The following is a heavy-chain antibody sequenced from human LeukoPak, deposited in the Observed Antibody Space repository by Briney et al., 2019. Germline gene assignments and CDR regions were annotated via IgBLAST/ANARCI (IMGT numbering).Heavy chain of an antibody. Sequence: GGSLRLSCAASGFTVSSNYMSWVRQAPGKGLEWVSVIDSGGSTYYADSVKGRFTISRDNSKNTLYLQMNSLRAEDTAVCYCARDLFSGVTTVWWGQGTLVTVSS. D-gene: IGHD4-17*01. CDR2: IDSGGST. J-gene: IGHJ4*02. V-gene: IGHV3-53*01. CDR3: ARDLFSGVTTVW. CDR1: GFTVSSNY.